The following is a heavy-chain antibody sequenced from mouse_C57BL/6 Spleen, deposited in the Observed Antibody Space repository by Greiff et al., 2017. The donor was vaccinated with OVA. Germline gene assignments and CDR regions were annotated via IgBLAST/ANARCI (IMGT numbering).Heavy chain of an antibody. V-gene: IGHV2-5*01. Sequence: VKLMESGPGLVQPSQSLSITCTVSGFSLTSYGVHWVRQSPGKGLAWLGVIWRGGSTDYNAAFMSRLSITKDNSKSQVFFKMNSLHADDTAIYYCATNWDGCAYWGQGTLVTVSA. CDR1: GFSLTSYG. J-gene: IGHJ3*01. D-gene: IGHD4-1*02. CDR3: ATNWDGCAY. CDR2: IWRGGST.